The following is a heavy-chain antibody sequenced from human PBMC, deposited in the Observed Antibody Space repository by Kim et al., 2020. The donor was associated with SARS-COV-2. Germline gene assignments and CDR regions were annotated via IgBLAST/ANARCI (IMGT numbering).Heavy chain of an antibody. CDR2: IIPIFGTA. D-gene: IGHD5-18*01. J-gene: IGHJ6*02. CDR3: ARDPTDVDTAMDYYYYGMDV. CDR1: GGTFSSYA. V-gene: IGHV1-69*13. Sequence: SVKVSCKASGGTFSSYAISWVRQAPGQGLDWMGGIIPIFGTANYAQKFQGRVTITADESTSTAYMELSSLRSEDTAVYYCARDPTDVDTAMDYYYYGMDVWGQGTTLTVSS.